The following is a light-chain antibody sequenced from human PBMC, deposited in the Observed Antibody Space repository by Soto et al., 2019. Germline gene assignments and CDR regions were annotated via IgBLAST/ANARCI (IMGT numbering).Light chain of an antibody. CDR1: HAIGTY. J-gene: IGKJ5*01. CDR2: GAS. Sequence: EIVMTQSPATLSLSPGDRATLSCRASHAIGTYLAWYQQAPGQAPRLLIYGASTRATDIPARFSGSGSGTEFTLTISSLQSEDFAVYYCQQYNGWPITFGQGTRLEIK. CDR3: QQYNGWPIT. V-gene: IGKV3-15*01.